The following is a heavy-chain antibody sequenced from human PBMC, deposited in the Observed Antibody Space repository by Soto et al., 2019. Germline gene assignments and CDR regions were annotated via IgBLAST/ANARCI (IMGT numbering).Heavy chain of an antibody. V-gene: IGHV3-9*01. Sequence: EVQLVESGGGLVQPGRSLRLSCAASGFTFDDFAMHWVRRVPGKGLEWVSSITWNSNVIGYADSVKGRFTISRDNAKNSLYLQMNRLRPEDKAFYYCTRGGPDAFCGGGRCYFDYWGQGTLVTVSS. J-gene: IGHJ4*02. CDR1: GFTFDDFA. D-gene: IGHD2-15*01. CDR2: ITWNSNVI. CDR3: TRGGPDAFCGGGRCYFDY.